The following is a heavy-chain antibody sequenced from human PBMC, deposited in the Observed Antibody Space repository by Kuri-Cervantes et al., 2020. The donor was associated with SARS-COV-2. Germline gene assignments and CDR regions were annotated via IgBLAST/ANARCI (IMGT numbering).Heavy chain of an antibody. J-gene: IGHJ4*02. CDR1: GGSISSYY. CDR2: IYYSGST. D-gene: IGHD3-22*01. Sequence: SETLSLTCTVSGGSISSYYWSWTRQPPGKGLEWIGYIYYSGSTNYNPSLKSRVTISVDTSKNQFSLKLSSVTAADTAVYYCARVYYDSSGYYEVRYFDYWGQGTLVTVSS. CDR3: ARVYYDSSGYYEVRYFDY. V-gene: IGHV4-59*01.